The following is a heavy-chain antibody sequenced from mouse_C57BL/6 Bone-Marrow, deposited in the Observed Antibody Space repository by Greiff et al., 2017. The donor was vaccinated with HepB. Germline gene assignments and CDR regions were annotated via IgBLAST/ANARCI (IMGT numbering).Heavy chain of an antibody. CDR2: SRNKANDYTT. CDR1: GFTFSDFY. D-gene: IGHD1-1*01. CDR3: ARDAPFFYYGSYWYFDV. V-gene: IGHV7-1*01. J-gene: IGHJ1*03. Sequence: EVKLVESGGGLVQSGRSLRLSCATSGFTFSDFYMEWVRQAPGKGLEWIAASRNKANDYTTEYSASVKGQFIVSRDTSQSILYLQMNALRAEDTAIYYCARDAPFFYYGSYWYFDVWGTGTTVTVSS.